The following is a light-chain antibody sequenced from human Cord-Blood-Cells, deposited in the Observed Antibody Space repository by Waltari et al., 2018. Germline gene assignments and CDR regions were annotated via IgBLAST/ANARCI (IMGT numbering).Light chain of an antibody. CDR2: EGS. V-gene: IGLV2-23*01. J-gene: IGLJ3*02. Sequence: QSALTQPASVSGSPGPSITISCTGTSSDVGSYNLVSWYQHHPGKAPKIMIYEGSKRPSGVANRFSGSKSGNTASLTISGLQAEDEADYYCCSYAGSSTPVFGGGTKLTVL. CDR1: SSDVGSYNL. CDR3: CSYAGSSTPV.